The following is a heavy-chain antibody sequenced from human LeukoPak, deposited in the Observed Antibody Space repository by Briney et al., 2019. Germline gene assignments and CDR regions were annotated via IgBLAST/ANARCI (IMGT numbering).Heavy chain of an antibody. Sequence: PSETLSLTCAVYGGSFSGYYWSWIRQPPGKGLEWIGEINHSGSTNYNPSLKSRVTISVDTSKNQFSLRLSSVTAADTAVYYCARGKKYYYGSGSYSGNWFDPWGEGTLVTVSS. D-gene: IGHD3-10*01. CDR3: ARGKKYYYGSGSYSGNWFDP. J-gene: IGHJ5*02. CDR1: GGSFSGYY. V-gene: IGHV4-34*01. CDR2: INHSGST.